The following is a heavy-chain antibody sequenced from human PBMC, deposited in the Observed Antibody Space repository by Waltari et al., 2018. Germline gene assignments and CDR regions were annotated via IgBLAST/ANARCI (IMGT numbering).Heavy chain of an antibody. V-gene: IGHV4-38-2*01. D-gene: IGHD6-19*01. CDR3: ANLGIAVAGNGGY. CDR2: IYQSGST. CDR1: GYSISSGYY. Sequence: QVQLQESGPGLVKPSEPLSLTCAVSGYSISSGYYWGWIRHPPGKVLEWIGVIYQSGSTYYSPSLKSRVTISVDTSKNQFSLKLSSVTAADTAVYYCANLGIAVAGNGGYWGQGTLVTVSS. J-gene: IGHJ4*02.